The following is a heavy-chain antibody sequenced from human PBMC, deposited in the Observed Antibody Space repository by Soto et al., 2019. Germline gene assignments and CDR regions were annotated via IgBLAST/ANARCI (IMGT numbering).Heavy chain of an antibody. CDR1: GFTFSNAW. CDR3: TTMVITMVRGSYY. CDR2: IKSKTDGGTT. V-gene: IGHV3-15*01. J-gene: IGHJ4*02. D-gene: IGHD3-10*01. Sequence: EVQLVESGGGLVKPGGSLRLSCAASGFTFSNAWMSWVRQAPGKGLEWVGRIKSKTDGGTTDYAAPVKGRFTISSDDSKNTLYLQMNSLKTEDTAVYYCTTMVITMVRGSYYWGQGTLVTVSS.